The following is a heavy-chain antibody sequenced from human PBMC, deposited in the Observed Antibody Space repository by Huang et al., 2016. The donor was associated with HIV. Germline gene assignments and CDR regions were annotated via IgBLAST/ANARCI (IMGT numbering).Heavy chain of an antibody. J-gene: IGHJ3*02. CDR3: AREGQTWYGKPIAAFEI. CDR2: RVPLFSVT. Sequence: VQLVQSGAEVRRPGSSVRVSCKAAGGSFNSLAFNWVRQAPGQGVEYMGGRVPLFSVTNYAERFQNRLTIAADKSTNTVYMELRSLRSEDTGVFYCAREGQTWYGKPIAAFEIWGQGTTVIVSS. CDR1: GGSFNSLA. V-gene: IGHV1-69*10. D-gene: IGHD1-1*01.